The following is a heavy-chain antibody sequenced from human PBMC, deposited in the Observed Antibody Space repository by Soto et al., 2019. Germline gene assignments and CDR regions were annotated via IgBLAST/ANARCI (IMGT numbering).Heavy chain of an antibody. CDR2: IYYSGST. J-gene: IGHJ5*02. V-gene: IGHV4-59*08. D-gene: IGHD3-10*01. CDR1: GGSISSYY. Sequence: PSETLSLTCTVSGGSISSYYWSWIRQPPGKGLEWIGYIYYSGSTNYNPSLKSRVTISVDTSKNQFSLKLSSVTAADTAVYYCARQLSGSGSYYLDWFDPWGQGTLVTVS. CDR3: ARQLSGSGSYYLDWFDP.